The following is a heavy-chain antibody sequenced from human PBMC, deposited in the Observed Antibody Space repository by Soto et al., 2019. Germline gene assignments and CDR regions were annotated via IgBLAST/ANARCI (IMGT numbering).Heavy chain of an antibody. V-gene: IGHV1-46*01. CDR1: GYTFTSYY. J-gene: IGHJ6*02. CDR2: INPSGGST. CDR3: ARGGYYYGSGSYQPYYYGMDV. Sequence: QVQLVQSGAEVKKPGASVKVSCKASGYTFTSYYMHWVRQAPGQGLEWMGIINPSGGSTSYAQKFQGRVTMTRDTSTSTVYMELSSLRSEDTAVYYCARGGYYYGSGSYQPYYYGMDVWGQGTTVTVSS. D-gene: IGHD3-10*01.